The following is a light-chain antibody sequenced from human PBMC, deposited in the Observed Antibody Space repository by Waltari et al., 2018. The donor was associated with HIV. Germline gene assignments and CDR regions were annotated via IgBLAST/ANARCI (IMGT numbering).Light chain of an antibody. CDR1: SSDVAKYNY. V-gene: IGLV2-14*01. Sequence: QSALTQPASVSGSPGQSVTISCTGTSSDVAKYNYVSWYQQHPGQAPKLMIYEVSKRPSGVSNRFSGSKSGNTASLTISGLQAEDDADYYCSSCTSSTTWVFGGGTRLTVL. J-gene: IGLJ3*02. CDR2: EVS. CDR3: SSCTSSTTWV.